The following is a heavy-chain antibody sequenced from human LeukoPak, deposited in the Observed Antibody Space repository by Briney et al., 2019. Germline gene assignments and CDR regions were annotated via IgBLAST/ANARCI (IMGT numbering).Heavy chain of an antibody. V-gene: IGHV3-21*01. CDR1: GFTFSSYS. CDR2: ISSSSSYI. Sequence: PGGSLRLSCAASGFTFSSYSMNWVRQAPGKGLEWVSSISSSSSYIYYADSVKGRFTISRDNAKNSLYLQMNSLRAEDTAVYYCAREHGLVPAAYFGNWGQGTLVTVSS. CDR3: AREHGLVPAAYFGN. J-gene: IGHJ4*02. D-gene: IGHD2-2*01.